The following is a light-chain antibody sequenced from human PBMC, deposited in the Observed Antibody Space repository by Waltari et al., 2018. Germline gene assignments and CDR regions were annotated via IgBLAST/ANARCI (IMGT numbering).Light chain of an antibody. J-gene: IGLJ1*01. V-gene: IGLV2-23*02. CDR1: SSDVGSYNL. CDR2: EVS. CDR3: CSYAGSRV. Sequence: QSALTQPASVSGSPGQSFTISCTGTSSDVGSYNLVSWYQQHPGKAPKLMIYEVSKRPSGVSNRFSGSKSGNTASLTISGLQAEDEADYYCCSYAGSRVFGTGTKVTVL.